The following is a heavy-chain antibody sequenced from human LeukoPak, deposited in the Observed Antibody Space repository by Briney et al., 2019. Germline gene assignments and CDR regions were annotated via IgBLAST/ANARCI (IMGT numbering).Heavy chain of an antibody. J-gene: IGHJ5*02. CDR2: VYHSVST. CDR1: GGSISSSNC. CDR3: ARDFDRASWFDP. V-gene: IGHV4-4*02. Sequence: SETLSLTCAVSGGSISSSNCWSWVSQPPGKGREWIGEVYHSVSTNYNPSLKSRVTISIDKSKNQFSLKLSSVTAADTAVYYCARDFDRASWFDPWGQGTLVTFSS. D-gene: IGHD3-22*01.